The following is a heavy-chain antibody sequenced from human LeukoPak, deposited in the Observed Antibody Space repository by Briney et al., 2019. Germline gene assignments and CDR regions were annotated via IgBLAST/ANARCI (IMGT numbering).Heavy chain of an antibody. CDR2: IYYSGST. D-gene: IGHD7-27*01. CDR1: GASISSSNYY. Sequence: PSETLSLTCTVSGASISSSNYYWGWLRQPPGKGLEWIGSIYYSGSTYYNPSLKSRVTISVDTSKNQFSLKLSSVTAADTAVYYCARARNWGFDYWGQGTLVTVSS. CDR3: ARARNWGFDY. V-gene: IGHV4-39*07. J-gene: IGHJ4*02.